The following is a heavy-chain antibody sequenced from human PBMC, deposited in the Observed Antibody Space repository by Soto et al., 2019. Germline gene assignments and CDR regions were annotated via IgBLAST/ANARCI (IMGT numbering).Heavy chain of an antibody. J-gene: IGHJ4*02. CDR2: IYYSGST. CDR3: AIYGGNPVFFDY. D-gene: IGHD4-17*01. Sequence: PSETLSLTCTVSGGSISSGDYYWSWIRQPPGKGLEWIVYIYYSGSTYYNPSLKSRVTISVDTSKNQFSLKLSSVTAADTAVFFFAIYGGNPVFFDYWGQGSLVTVSS. V-gene: IGHV4-30-4*01. CDR1: GGSISSGDYY.